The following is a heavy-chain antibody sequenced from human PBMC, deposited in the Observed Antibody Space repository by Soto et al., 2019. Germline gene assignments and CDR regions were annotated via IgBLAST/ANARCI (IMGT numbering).Heavy chain of an antibody. CDR1: GGSISSGGYY. Sequence: QVQLQESGPGLVKPSQTLSLTCTVSGGSISSGGYYWSWIRQHPGKGLEWIGYIYYSGSTYYNPSLKSRVTISVDTSKNQFSLKLSSVTAADTAVYYCARGVSDYDYIWGSFPYYYYYMDVWGKGTTVTVSS. D-gene: IGHD3-16*01. CDR2: IYYSGST. CDR3: ARGVSDYDYIWGSFPYYYYYMDV. J-gene: IGHJ6*03. V-gene: IGHV4-31*03.